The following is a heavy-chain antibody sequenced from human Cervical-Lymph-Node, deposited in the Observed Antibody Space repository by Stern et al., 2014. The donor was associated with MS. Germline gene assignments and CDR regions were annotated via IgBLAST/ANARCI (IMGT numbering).Heavy chain of an antibody. CDR2: LVYNSETV. CDR3: AKDVYSGTTKFYCAMDV. CDR1: GFTFGYYA. D-gene: IGHD1-14*01. V-gene: IGHV3-9*01. J-gene: IGHJ6*02. Sequence: DVQLVESGGALVQPGRSLRLSCSSSGFTFGYYAMHWVRQAPWNGLSWVSGLVYNSETVGYADSVKGRFTISRDNAKNSLYLQMNSLRAEDTAFYYCAKDVYSGTTKFYCAMDVWGQGTTVIVSS.